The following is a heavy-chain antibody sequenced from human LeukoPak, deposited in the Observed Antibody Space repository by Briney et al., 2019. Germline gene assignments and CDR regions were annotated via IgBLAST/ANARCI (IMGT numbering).Heavy chain of an antibody. CDR1: GFTFSSYS. CDR3: ARDSMDSSGYYYNY. Sequence: PGGSLRLSCAASGFTFSSYSMNWVRQAPGKGLEWVSYISSSSSTIYYADSVKGRFTISRDNAKNSLYLQMNSLRAEDTAVYYCARDSMDSSGYYYNYWGQGTLVTVSS. J-gene: IGHJ4*02. V-gene: IGHV3-48*01. CDR2: ISSSSSTI. D-gene: IGHD3-22*01.